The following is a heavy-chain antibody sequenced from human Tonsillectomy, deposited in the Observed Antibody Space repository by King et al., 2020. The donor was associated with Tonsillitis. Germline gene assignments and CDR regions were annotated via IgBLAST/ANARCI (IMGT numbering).Heavy chain of an antibody. CDR2: IYPGDSDT. CDR3: ARWQQLAPHYQYYMDV. CDR1: GYSFTSYW. Sequence: QLVQSGAEVKKPGESLKISCKGSGYSFTSYWIGWVRQMPGKGLEWMGIIYPGDSDTRYSPSFQGQVTISADKSISTAYLQWSSLKAADTAMYYCARWQQLAPHYQYYMDVWGKGTTVTVSS. J-gene: IGHJ6*03. V-gene: IGHV5-51*03. D-gene: IGHD6-13*01.